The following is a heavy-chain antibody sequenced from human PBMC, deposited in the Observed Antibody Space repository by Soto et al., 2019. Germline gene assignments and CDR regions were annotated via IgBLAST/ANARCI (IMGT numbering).Heavy chain of an antibody. CDR1: GLTFSSYA. V-gene: IGHV3-30-3*01. CDR3: AREDIVVVPAAMNYYYGMDV. CDR2: ISYDGSNK. Sequence: PGGSLRLSCAASGLTFSSYAMHWVRQAQGKGLEWVAVISYDGSNKYYADSVKGRFTISRDNSKSTLYLQMNSLRAEDTAVYYCAREDIVVVPAAMNYYYGMDVWGQGTTVTVSS. D-gene: IGHD2-2*01. J-gene: IGHJ6*02.